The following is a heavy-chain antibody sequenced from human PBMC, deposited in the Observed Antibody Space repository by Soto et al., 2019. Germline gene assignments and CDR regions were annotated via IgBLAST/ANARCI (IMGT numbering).Heavy chain of an antibody. J-gene: IGHJ6*03. V-gene: IGHV4-59*12. Sequence: SETLSLTCTVSGGSISSYYWSWIRQPPGKGLEWIGYIYYSGSTNYNPSLKSRVTISVHTSKNQFSLKLSSVTAADTAVYYCARDRIQRGNYDYYYMDVWGKGTTVTVSS. CDR3: ARDRIQRGNYDYYYMDV. CDR2: IYYSGST. D-gene: IGHD3-16*01. CDR1: GGSISSYY.